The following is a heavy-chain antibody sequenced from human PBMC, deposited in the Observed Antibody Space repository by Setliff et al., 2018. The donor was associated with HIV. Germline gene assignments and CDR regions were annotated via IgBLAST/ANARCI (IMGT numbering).Heavy chain of an antibody. J-gene: IGHJ5*02. CDR3: ARAGYSSGWYSA. Sequence: SVKVSCKASGYTFTSYGISWVRQAPGQGLEWMGRIIPIFGTANYAQKFQGRVTITADESTSTAYMELSSLRSEDTAVYYCARAGYSSGWYSAWGQGTLVTVSS. CDR2: IIPIFGTA. D-gene: IGHD6-19*01. V-gene: IGHV1-69*13. CDR1: GYTFTSYG.